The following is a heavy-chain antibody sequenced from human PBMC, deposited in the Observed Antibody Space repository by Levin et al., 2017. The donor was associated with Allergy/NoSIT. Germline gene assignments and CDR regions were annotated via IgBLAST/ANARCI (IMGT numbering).Heavy chain of an antibody. CDR1: GFTFSNVW. CDR3: TTGDCSGGSCHFFDY. J-gene: IGHJ4*02. Sequence: GGSLRLSCAASGFTFSNVWMTWVRQAPEKGLEWVGRIKRTTEGGTTDYAAPVKGRFTISRDDSENTLYLQMNSLQTEDTAVYYCTTGDCSGGSCHFFDYWGQGTLVTVSS. CDR2: IKRTTEGGTT. V-gene: IGHV3-15*01. D-gene: IGHD2-15*01.